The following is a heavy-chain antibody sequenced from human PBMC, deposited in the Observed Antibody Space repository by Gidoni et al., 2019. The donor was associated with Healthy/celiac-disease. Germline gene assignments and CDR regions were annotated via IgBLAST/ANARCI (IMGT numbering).Heavy chain of an antibody. D-gene: IGHD7-27*01. V-gene: IGHV4-38-2*02. CDR2: IYHSGST. Sequence: QVQLPESGPGLVKPSETLSLTCTVSGYSISSGYYWGWIRQPPGKGLEWIGSIYHSGSTYYNPSLKGRVTISVDTSKNQFSLKLSSVTAADTAVYYCARAPELGKEKNFDYWGQGTLVTVSS. CDR3: ARAPELGKEKNFDY. J-gene: IGHJ4*02. CDR1: GYSISSGYY.